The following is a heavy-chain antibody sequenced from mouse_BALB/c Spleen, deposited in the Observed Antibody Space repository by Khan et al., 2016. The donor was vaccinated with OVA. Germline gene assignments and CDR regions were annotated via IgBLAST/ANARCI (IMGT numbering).Heavy chain of an antibody. J-gene: IGHJ1*01. CDR1: GYTFTHSD. CDR2: IFPGDDST. V-gene: IGHV1-85*01. Sequence: QVQLQQSGAELVKPGASVKLSCKASGYTFTHSDINWVRQRPEQGLEWIGWIFPGDDSTKYNEKFKGKATLTTAKSSNTAYMQLSRLTSEDSAVYFCARHYYGSNLDWYFDVWGAGTTVTVSS. D-gene: IGHD1-1*01. CDR3: ARHYYGSNLDWYFDV.